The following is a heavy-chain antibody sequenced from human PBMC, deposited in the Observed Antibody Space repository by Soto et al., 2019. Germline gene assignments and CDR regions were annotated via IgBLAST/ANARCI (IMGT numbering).Heavy chain of an antibody. CDR2: INPSGGST. CDR3: ARDQEPSTLYYDYYYMDV. Sequence: ASVKVSCKASGYTFTSYYIHWVRQAPGQGLEWMGIINPSGGSTSCAQKFQGRVTMTRDRSTSTVYMEVSGLRSEDTAVYYCARDQEPSTLYYDYYYMDVWGKGTTVTVSS. V-gene: IGHV1-46*03. CDR1: GYTFTSYY. J-gene: IGHJ6*03.